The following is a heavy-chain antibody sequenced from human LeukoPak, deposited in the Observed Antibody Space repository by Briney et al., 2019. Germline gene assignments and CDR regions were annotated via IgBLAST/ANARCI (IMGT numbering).Heavy chain of an antibody. V-gene: IGHV3-23*01. D-gene: IGHD3-22*01. J-gene: IGHJ4*02. CDR3: AKTYYYDSSGYYPRYYFDY. Sequence: PGGSLRLSCAASGFTFSSYAMSWVRQAPGKGLEWVSAISGSGGSTYYADSVKGRFTISRDNSKNTLYLQMNSLRAEDTAVYYCAKTYYYDSSGYYPRYYFDYWGQGTLVTVSS. CDR1: GFTFSSYA. CDR2: ISGSGGST.